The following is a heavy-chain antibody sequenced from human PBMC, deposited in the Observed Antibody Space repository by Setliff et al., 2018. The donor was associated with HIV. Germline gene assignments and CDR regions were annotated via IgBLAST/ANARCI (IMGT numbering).Heavy chain of an antibody. V-gene: IGHV1-3*01. CDR1: GYTFSYA. D-gene: IGHD2-21*02. CDR2: INAGNGNT. CDR3: ASIDCGGDCYSYYYYGMDV. J-gene: IGHJ6*02. Sequence: ASVTVSCKASGYTFSYAMHWVRQAPGQRLEWMGWINAGNGNTKYSQKFQGRVTITRDTSASTAYMALSSLRSEDTAVYYCASIDCGGDCYSYYYYGMDVWGQGTTVTVSS.